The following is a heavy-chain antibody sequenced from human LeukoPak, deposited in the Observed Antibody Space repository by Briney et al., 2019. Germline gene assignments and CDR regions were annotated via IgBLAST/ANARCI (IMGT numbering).Heavy chain of an antibody. CDR3: ARSGAEMATIIDY. V-gene: IGHV1-2*02. Sequence: GASVKVSCKASGYTFTGYYMHWMRQAPGQGLEWMGWINPNSGGTNYAQKFQGRVTMTRDTSISTAYMELSRLRSDDTAVYYCARSGAEMATIIDYWGQGTLVTVSS. CDR2: INPNSGGT. D-gene: IGHD5-24*01. J-gene: IGHJ4*02. CDR1: GYTFTGYY.